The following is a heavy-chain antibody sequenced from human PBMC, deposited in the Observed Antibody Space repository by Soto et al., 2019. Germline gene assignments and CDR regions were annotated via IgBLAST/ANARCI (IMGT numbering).Heavy chain of an antibody. V-gene: IGHV3-15*01. Sequence: LRLSCAGSGFTFNIAWMSWVRQAPGKGLEWVGRIKKETDGGTTDYAASVKGRFSISRDDSKNTVFLQMNSLRTEDTAVYYCTTVFLWSYYFDNWGPGTLVTVSS. D-gene: IGHD2-21*01. CDR2: IKKETDGGTT. CDR1: GFTFNIAW. CDR3: TTVFLWSYYFDN. J-gene: IGHJ4*02.